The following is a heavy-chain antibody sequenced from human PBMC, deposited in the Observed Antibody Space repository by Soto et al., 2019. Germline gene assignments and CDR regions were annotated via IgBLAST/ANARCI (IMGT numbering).Heavy chain of an antibody. CDR1: GYTFTSYA. D-gene: IGHD2-2*01. J-gene: IGHJ4*02. Sequence: GASVKVSCKASGYTFTSYAMHWVRQAPGQRLEWMGWINAGNGNTKYSQKFQGRVTITRDTSASTAYMELSSLRSEDTAVYYCARILVVPAAMLFDYWGQGXLVTVYS. CDR3: ARILVVPAAMLFDY. CDR2: INAGNGNT. V-gene: IGHV1-3*01.